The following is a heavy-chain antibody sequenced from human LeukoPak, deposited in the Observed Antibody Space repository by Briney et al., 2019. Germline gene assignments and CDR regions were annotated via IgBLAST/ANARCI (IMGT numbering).Heavy chain of an antibody. CDR1: GFTFSSYA. Sequence: QPGGSLRLSCAASGFTFSSYAMHWVRQAPGKGLEWVAVISYDGSNKYYADSVKGRFTISRDNSKNTLYLQMNSLRAEDTAVYYCARSQPIIPPFKQWLTPAAFDIWGQGTMVTVSS. V-gene: IGHV3-30-3*01. J-gene: IGHJ3*02. D-gene: IGHD6-19*01. CDR3: ARSQPIIPPFKQWLTPAAFDI. CDR2: ISYDGSNK.